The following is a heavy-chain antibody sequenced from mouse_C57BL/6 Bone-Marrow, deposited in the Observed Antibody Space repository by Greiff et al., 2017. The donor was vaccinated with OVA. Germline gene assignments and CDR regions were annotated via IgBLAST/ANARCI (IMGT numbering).Heavy chain of an antibody. CDR1: GYTFTSYW. V-gene: IGHV1-69*01. CDR2: IDPSDSYT. J-gene: IGHJ3*01. D-gene: IGHD2-1*01. Sequence: QVQLQQPGAELVMPGASVKLSCKASGYTFTSYWMHWVKQRPGQGLEWIGEIDPSDSYTNYNQKFKGKSTLTVDKSSSTAYMQLSSLTSEDSAVYYCASYGNFAYWGQGTLVTVSA. CDR3: ASYGNFAY.